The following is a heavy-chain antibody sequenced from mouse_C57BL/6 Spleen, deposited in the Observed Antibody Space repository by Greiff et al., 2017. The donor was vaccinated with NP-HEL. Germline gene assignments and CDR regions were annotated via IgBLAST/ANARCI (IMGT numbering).Heavy chain of an antibody. Sequence: QVQLQQSGAELVRPGASVKLSCKASGYTFTDYYINWVKQRPGQGLEWIARIYPGSGNTYYNEKFKGKATLTAEKSSSTAYMQLSSLTSEDSAVYFCARCDYYGSSLYYAMDYWGQGTSVTVSS. J-gene: IGHJ4*01. CDR2: IYPGSGNT. V-gene: IGHV1-76*01. D-gene: IGHD1-1*01. CDR3: ARCDYYGSSLYYAMDY. CDR1: GYTFTDYY.